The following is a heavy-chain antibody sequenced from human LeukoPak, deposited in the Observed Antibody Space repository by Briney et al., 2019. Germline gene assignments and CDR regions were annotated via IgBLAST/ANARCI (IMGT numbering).Heavy chain of an antibody. D-gene: IGHD3-22*01. V-gene: IGHV3-21*01. CDR1: GFTYSSYS. Sequence: GGSLRLSCAASGFTYSSYSMNWVRQAPGKGLEWVSSISSSSSYIYYADSVKGRFTISRDNAKNSLYLQMNSLRAEDTAVYYCARVGGKARYYDSSGYYYFDYWGQGTLVTVSS. CDR3: ARVGGKARYYDSSGYYYFDY. CDR2: ISSSSSYI. J-gene: IGHJ4*02.